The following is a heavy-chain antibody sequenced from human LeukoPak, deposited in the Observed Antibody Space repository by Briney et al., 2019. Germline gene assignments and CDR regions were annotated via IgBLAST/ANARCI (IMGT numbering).Heavy chain of an antibody. CDR1: GYSMSSGCY. Sequence: SETLSLTCAVSGYSMSSGCYWGWTRQPPGKGLGWIGSIYHSGTTYYNPSLKSRVTISVDTSKNQFSLKLRSVTAADTAVYYCARDRSVDSRFDYWGQGTLVTVSS. D-gene: IGHD3-9*01. V-gene: IGHV4-38-2*02. CDR2: IYHSGTT. CDR3: ARDRSVDSRFDY. J-gene: IGHJ4*02.